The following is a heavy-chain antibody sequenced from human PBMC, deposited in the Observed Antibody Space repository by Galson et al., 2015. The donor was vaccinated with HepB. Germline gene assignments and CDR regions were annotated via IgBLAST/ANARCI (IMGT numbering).Heavy chain of an antibody. J-gene: IGHJ5*02. V-gene: IGHV1-8*01. CDR1: GYVFTGYD. Sequence: SVKVSCKASGYVFTGYDINWVRQATGRGLEWMGWMNPNSGNTAYAQTFQGRLTMTRDTSIGTAYMELTSLRSEDMAIYYCARYVVGSPSEEALDPWGQGTLVTVSS. D-gene: IGHD6-6*01. CDR2: MNPNSGNT. CDR3: ARYVVGSPSEEALDP.